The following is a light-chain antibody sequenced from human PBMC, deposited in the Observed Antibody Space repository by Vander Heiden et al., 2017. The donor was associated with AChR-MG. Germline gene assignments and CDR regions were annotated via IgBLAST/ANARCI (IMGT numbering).Light chain of an antibody. V-gene: IGKV1-5*03. Sequence: DIQMTQSPSTLSASVGDRVTITCRASQSVSKWLDWFQQKPVKAPKLLIFQASNLDVGVPARFSGSGSGTEFTLTISGLQPDDFATYYCQQDSNYWTFGPGTKVEIK. CDR1: QSVSKW. CDR3: QQDSNYWT. J-gene: IGKJ1*01. CDR2: QAS.